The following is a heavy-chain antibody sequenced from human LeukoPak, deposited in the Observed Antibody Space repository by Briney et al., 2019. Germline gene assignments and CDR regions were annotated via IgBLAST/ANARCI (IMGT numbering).Heavy chain of an antibody. CDR1: GGSLSTKGYY. D-gene: IGHD6-13*01. CDR3: ARGGRWGIEAAGTGGWFEP. CDR2: IYHSCST. J-gene: IGHJ5*02. V-gene: IGHV4-30-2*01. Sequence: SETLPLTCTDSGGSLSTKGYYWSWIRHPPGKALEWIVYIYHSCSTYYNPSIKRRVTISIDRSKNQSSLNYSSVTTADTGVYYCARGGRWGIEAAGTGGWFEPWGQGTLVIVSS.